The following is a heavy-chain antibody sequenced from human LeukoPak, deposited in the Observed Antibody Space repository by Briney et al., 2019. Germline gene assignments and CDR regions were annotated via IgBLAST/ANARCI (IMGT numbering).Heavy chain of an antibody. CDR1: GGSISSGDKY. Sequence: PSETLSLTCNVSGGSISSGDKYWSWIRQPPGKGPEWIGYIYYSGSTYYNPSLKSRLTISVDTSENQFSLHFTSVTAADTAVYFCARVTRWAGLDFWGQGTLVTVSS. CDR3: ARVTRWAGLDF. CDR2: IYYSGST. J-gene: IGHJ4*02. V-gene: IGHV4-30-4*01. D-gene: IGHD2-21*02.